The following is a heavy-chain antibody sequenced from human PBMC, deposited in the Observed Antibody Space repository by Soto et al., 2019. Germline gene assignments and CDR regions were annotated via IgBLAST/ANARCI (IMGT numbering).Heavy chain of an antibody. J-gene: IGHJ5*02. CDR1: GYTFTSYD. V-gene: IGHV1-8*01. Sequence: QVQLVQSGAEVKKPGASVKVSCKASGYTFTSYDINWVRQATGQGLEWMGWMNPNSGNTAYAQKFQGRVTMTRNTSISTAYMELSSLRSEDTAVYYCARERGALCSGGSCYWSDPWGQGTLVTVSS. CDR2: MNPNSGNT. CDR3: ARERGALCSGGSCYWSDP. D-gene: IGHD2-15*01.